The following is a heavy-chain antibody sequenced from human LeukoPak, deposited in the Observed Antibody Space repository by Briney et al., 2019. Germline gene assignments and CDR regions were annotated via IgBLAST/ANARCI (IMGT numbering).Heavy chain of an antibody. CDR1: GGSLSNYY. V-gene: IGHV4-59*08. D-gene: IGHD6-19*01. CDR2: IYYSGSI. Sequence: SETLSLTCTVSGGSLSNYYWSWIRQPPGKGLEWIGYIYYSGSINYNPSLKSRVTISVDMSKNQFSLRVSSVTAADTAVYFCARGSGWYAFWGQGSLVTVSS. CDR3: ARGSGWYAF. J-gene: IGHJ4*02.